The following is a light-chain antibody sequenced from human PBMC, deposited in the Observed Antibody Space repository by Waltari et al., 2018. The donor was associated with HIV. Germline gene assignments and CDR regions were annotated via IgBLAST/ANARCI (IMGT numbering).Light chain of an antibody. CDR1: SSDSGCCKS. CDR2: DVS. Sequence: QSALTQPASVSGSPGQPITISCTGTSSDSGCCKSVSWYQQSPGKAPKLIIYDVSYRPSGVSNRFSGSKSGNTASLTISGLQAEDEADYYCGSSMTNVNMDVFGGGTKLTVL. CDR3: GSSMTNVNMDV. J-gene: IGLJ2*01. V-gene: IGLV2-14*03.